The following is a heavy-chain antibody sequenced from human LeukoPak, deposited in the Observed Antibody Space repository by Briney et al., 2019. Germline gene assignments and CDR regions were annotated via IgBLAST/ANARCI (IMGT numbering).Heavy chain of an antibody. CDR3: ARGATDTTRWFDP. J-gene: IGHJ5*02. CDR2: ISGSGGST. D-gene: IGHD1-7*01. V-gene: IGHV3-23*01. Sequence: GGSLRLSCAASGFTFSSYGMSWVRQAPGKGLEWVSAISGSGGSTYYADSLKGRFTISRDNAKNSLYLQMNGLRAEDTAAYYCARGATDTTRWFDPWGQGTLVIVSS. CDR1: GFTFSSYG.